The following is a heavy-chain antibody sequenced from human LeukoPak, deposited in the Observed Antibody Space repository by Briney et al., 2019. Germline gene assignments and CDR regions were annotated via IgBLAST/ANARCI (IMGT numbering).Heavy chain of an antibody. D-gene: IGHD2-2*01. CDR1: GFTFSSYA. J-gene: IGHJ3*02. Sequence: GGSLRLSCAASGFTFSSYAMSWVRHAPGKGLEWVSAISGSGGSTYYADSVKGRFTISRDNSKNTLYLQMNSLRAEDTAVYYCAKDSLRDCSSTSCLGAFDIWGQGTMVTVSS. CDR2: ISGSGGST. V-gene: IGHV3-23*01. CDR3: AKDSLRDCSSTSCLGAFDI.